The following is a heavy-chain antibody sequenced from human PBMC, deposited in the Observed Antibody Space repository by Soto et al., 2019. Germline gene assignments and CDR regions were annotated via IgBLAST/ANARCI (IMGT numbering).Heavy chain of an antibody. CDR2: ITFSGNTV. Sequence: XGCLRLSDAASGFTFSDSYMSWIRQAPGKGLEWISYITFSGNTVYYADSLKGRFTISRDNAKNSLYLQMNRLRAEDTAVYYCARVSWREKHGIDVWGQGTTVTVSS. J-gene: IGHJ6*02. CDR3: ARVSWREKHGIDV. CDR1: GFTFSDSY. V-gene: IGHV3-11*01.